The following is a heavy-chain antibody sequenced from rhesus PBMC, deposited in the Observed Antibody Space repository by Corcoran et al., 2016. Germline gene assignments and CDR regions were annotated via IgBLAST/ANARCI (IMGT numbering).Heavy chain of an antibody. CDR1: GFTFSSSA. Sequence: EVQLVESGGGLVQPGGSLRLSCAASGFTFSSSAMHWVRQASGKGLEWVGRIRSKSNNYGTGFAASVKGRFTISRDDSKNTAYLQMNSLKTEDTAVYYCVNWNYGYWGQGVLVTVSS. CDR2: IRSKSNNYGT. D-gene: IGHD1-26*01. J-gene: IGHJ4*01. V-gene: IGHV3-118*01. CDR3: VNWNYGY.